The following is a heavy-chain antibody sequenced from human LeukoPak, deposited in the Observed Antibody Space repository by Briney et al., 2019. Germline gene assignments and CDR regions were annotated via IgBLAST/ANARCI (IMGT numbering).Heavy chain of an antibody. J-gene: IGHJ4*02. V-gene: IGHV4-34*01. CDR2: INHSGST. D-gene: IGHD1-26*01. Sequence: PSETLSLTCAVYGGSFSGYYWSWIRQPPGKGLEWIGEINHSGSTNYNPSLKSRVTISVDTSKNQFSLKLSSVTAADTAVYYCARGKRGSHLKGYYLDYWGQGTLVTVSS. CDR1: GGSFSGYY. CDR3: ARGKRGSHLKGYYLDY.